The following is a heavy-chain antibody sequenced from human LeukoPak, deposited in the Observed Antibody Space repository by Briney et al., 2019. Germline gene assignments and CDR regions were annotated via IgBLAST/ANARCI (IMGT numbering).Heavy chain of an antibody. CDR3: ARVMRSGSPFDY. D-gene: IGHD1-26*01. CDR2: ISKDGNSR. J-gene: IGHJ4*02. CDR1: GFTFSSYS. V-gene: IGHV3-21*04. Sequence: GGSLRLSCAASGFTFSSYSMSWVRQAPGKGLEWVSSISKDGNSRNYADSVKGRFTISRDNAKNSLYLQMNSLRAEDTAVYYCARVMRSGSPFDYWGQGTLVTVSS.